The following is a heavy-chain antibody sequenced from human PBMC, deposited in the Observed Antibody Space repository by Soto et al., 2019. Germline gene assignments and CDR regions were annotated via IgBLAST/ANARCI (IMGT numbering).Heavy chain of an antibody. CDR3: ARELEQLWLRGLRYYYGMDV. CDR2: TYYRSKWYN. Sequence: RAQTLTLQCAISGDSVFSNRASWNWIRQSPSSGLEWQGRTYYRSKWYNDYAVSVKSRITINPDTSKNQFSLQLNSVTPEDTAVYYCARELEQLWLRGLRYYYGMDVWGQGPTVTVSS. J-gene: IGHJ6*02. V-gene: IGHV6-1*01. D-gene: IGHD5-18*01. CDR1: GDSVFSNRAS.